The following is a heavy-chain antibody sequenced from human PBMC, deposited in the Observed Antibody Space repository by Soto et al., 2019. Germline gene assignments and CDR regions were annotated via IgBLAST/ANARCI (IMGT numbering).Heavy chain of an antibody. J-gene: IGHJ5*02. CDR1: GYTFTGYY. V-gene: IGHV1-2*04. D-gene: IGHD2-15*01. Sequence: GAAVKVSCKASGYTFTGYYMHWVRQAPGQGLEWMGWINPNSGGTNYAQKFQGWVTMTRDTSISTAYMELSRLRSDDTAVYYFARAPYCSGGSCYSIWFDPWGQGTLVTVSS. CDR3: ARAPYCSGGSCYSIWFDP. CDR2: INPNSGGT.